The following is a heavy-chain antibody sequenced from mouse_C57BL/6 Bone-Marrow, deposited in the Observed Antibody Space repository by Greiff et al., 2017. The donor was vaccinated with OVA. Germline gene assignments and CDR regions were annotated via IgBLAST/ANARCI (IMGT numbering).Heavy chain of an antibody. V-gene: IGHV3-6*01. Sequence: EVKLQESGPGLVKPSQSLSLTCSVTGYSITSGYYWNWIRQFPGNKLEWMGYISYDGSNNYNPSLKNRISITRDTSKNQFFLKLNSVTTEDTATYYCARYDYEVDYWGQGTTLTVSS. CDR2: ISYDGSN. CDR3: ARYDYEVDY. J-gene: IGHJ2*01. D-gene: IGHD2-4*01. CDR1: GYSITSGYY.